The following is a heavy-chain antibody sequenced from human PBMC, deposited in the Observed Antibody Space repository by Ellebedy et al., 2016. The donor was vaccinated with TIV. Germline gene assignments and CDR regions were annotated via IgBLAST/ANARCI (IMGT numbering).Heavy chain of an antibody. V-gene: IGHV3-74*01. CDR2: INSDGSSR. D-gene: IGHD3-3*02. J-gene: IGHJ4*02. CDR1: GLIFSRYW. CDR3: AREKDARIS. Sequence: GESLKISCADSGLIFSRYWMHWVRQAPGKGLVWVSHINSDGSSRNYADSVKGRFTISRDNAKNMLYLQMNSLTAADTGVYYCAREKDARISWGQGTHVTVSS.